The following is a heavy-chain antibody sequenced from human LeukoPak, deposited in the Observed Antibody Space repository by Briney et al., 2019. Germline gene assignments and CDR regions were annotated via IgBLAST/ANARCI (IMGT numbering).Heavy chain of an antibody. CDR3: ARVCSSGRCLDY. Sequence: SETLSLTCTVSGYSISSGYYWAWMRQPPGKGLEWIWSINHSGSTYYNPSLKSRVTVSVDTSKNQVSLRLSSVTAADTAVYYCARVCSSGRCLDYWGQGTLVTVSS. J-gene: IGHJ4*02. V-gene: IGHV4-38-2*02. CDR1: GYSISSGYY. CDR2: INHSGST. D-gene: IGHD2-15*01.